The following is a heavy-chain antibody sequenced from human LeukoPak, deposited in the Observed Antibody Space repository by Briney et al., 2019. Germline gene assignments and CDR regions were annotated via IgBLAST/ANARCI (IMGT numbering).Heavy chain of an antibody. CDR1: GFTFSSYA. V-gene: IGHV3-23*01. D-gene: IGHD6-19*01. Sequence: GGSLRLSCAASGFTFSSYAISWVRQAPGKGLEWVSAISGSGGSIYYADSVKGRFTISRDNSKDTLYLQMNSLRVEDTAVYYCAKGASVWFYFFDYWGQGTLVTVSS. CDR2: ISGSGGSI. J-gene: IGHJ4*02. CDR3: AKGASVWFYFFDY.